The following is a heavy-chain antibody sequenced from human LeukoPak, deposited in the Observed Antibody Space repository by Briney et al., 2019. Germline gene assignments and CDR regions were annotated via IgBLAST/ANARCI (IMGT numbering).Heavy chain of an antibody. CDR1: GFTFSSYG. V-gene: IGHV3-30*02. Sequence: GGSLRLSCAASGFTFSSYGMHWVRQAPGKGLEWVAFIRYDGSNKYYADSVKGRFTISRDNSKNTLYLQMNSLRAEDTAVYYCAKGDSSGYFDYYYYYMDVWGKGTTVTISS. CDR2: IRYDGSNK. CDR3: AKGDSSGYFDYYYYYMDV. D-gene: IGHD3-22*01. J-gene: IGHJ6*03.